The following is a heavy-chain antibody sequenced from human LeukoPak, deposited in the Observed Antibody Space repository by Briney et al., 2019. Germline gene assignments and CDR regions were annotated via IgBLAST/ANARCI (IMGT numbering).Heavy chain of an antibody. CDR3: ARDPSRRGEGY. D-gene: IGHD2-21*01. CDR1: GFTFRNYW. Sequence: GGSLRLSCVASGFTFRNYWMSWVRQAPGKGLEWVANIKQDGSEKYYVDSVKGRFTISRDNAKSSLYLQMNSLRAEDTAVYYCARDPSRRGEGYWGQGTLVTVSS. V-gene: IGHV3-7*01. J-gene: IGHJ4*02. CDR2: IKQDGSEK.